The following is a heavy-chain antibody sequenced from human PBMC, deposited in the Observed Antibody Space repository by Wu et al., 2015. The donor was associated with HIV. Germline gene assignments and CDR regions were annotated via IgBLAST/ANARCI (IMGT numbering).Heavy chain of an antibody. J-gene: IGHJ5*02. CDR3: ARGYPGYCSGGSCFELDDWFDP. CDR2: IIPIFGTA. D-gene: IGHD2-15*01. CDR1: GGTFSSYA. V-gene: IGHV1-69*05. Sequence: QVQLVQSGAEVKKPGSSVKVSCKASGGTFSSYAISWVRQAPGQGLEWMGGIIPIFGTANYAQKFQGRVTITTDESTSTAYMELSSLRSEDTAVYYCARGYPGYCSGGSCFELDDWFDPWGPGNPGSPSPQ.